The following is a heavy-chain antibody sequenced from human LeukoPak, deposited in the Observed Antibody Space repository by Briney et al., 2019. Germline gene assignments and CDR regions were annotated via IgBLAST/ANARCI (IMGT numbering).Heavy chain of an antibody. J-gene: IGHJ4*02. V-gene: IGHV4-4*07. D-gene: IGHD4-11*01. CDR1: ADSISNYY. Sequence: KPSETLSLNCSGSADSISNYYWSWIRQPAGKGLEWIGRIYTGGGTNDNPSLKRRVTMSVDTSKNQFSLQITPGSAAATAVYCGARDPFSSNYNPLGYWGQGTLVTVPS. CDR2: IYTGGGT. CDR3: ARDPFSSNYNPLGY.